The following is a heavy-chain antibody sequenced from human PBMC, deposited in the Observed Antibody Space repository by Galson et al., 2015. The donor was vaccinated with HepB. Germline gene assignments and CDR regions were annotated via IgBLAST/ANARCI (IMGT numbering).Heavy chain of an antibody. CDR2: INKDGSTT. CDR3: ARGRSYGYCRDV. Sequence: SLRLSCAASGFTFSNYYMHWVRQAPGEGLVWVSRINKDGSTTNYADSVKGRFTISRDNAKNTMYLQMNSLRAEDTAVYYCARGRSYGYCRDVWGQGTTVTVSS. V-gene: IGHV3-74*01. J-gene: IGHJ6*02. D-gene: IGHD3-16*01. CDR1: GFTFSNYY.